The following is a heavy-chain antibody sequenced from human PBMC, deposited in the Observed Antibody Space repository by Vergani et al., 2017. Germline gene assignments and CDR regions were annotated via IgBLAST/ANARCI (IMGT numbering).Heavy chain of an antibody. J-gene: IGHJ6*04. Sequence: QVQLVESGGGRVQPGRSLRISCSASGFSFSSHAIHWVRPAPGKGLEWVAGISNDGSKKYYADSVKGRFTISRDNSKNTLDLQMNRLRTQDTAVYYSAKADSVTSLGRQYNLDIYVLGKGTTVTVSA. CDR1: GFSFSSHA. CDR3: AKADSVTSLGRQYNLDIYV. V-gene: IGHV3-30*18. D-gene: IGHD5-24*01. CDR2: ISNDGSKK.